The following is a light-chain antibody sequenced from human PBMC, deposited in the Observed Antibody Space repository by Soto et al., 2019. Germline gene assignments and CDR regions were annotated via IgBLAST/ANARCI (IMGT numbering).Light chain of an antibody. CDR1: QSVGNN. CDR2: GAY. Sequence: EIVVTRSPGTLTEPTGERTRHTVNVSQSVGNNLAWYQQKPGQAPRLLIYGAYTRATGIPARFSGSGSGTDFTLTISSLHAVHFAVYYCQHYNSGPPETFGLGTRVDIK. V-gene: IGKV3-15*01. CDR3: QHYNSGPPET. J-gene: IGKJ1*01.